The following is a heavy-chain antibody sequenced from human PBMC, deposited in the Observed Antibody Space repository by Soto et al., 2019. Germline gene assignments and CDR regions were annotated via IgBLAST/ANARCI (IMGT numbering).Heavy chain of an antibody. CDR3: ARDHSISSSGAWWLDP. J-gene: IGHJ5*02. V-gene: IGHV1-18*04. D-gene: IGHD6-13*01. CDR1: GYTFTSYG. CDR2: ISAYNGNT. Sequence: ASVKVSCKASGYTFTSYGISWVRQAPGQGLEWMGWISAYNGNTNYAQKFQGRVTMTRDTSTSTVYMDLRSLTSEDTAVYYCARDHSISSSGAWWLDPWGQGTLVTVYS.